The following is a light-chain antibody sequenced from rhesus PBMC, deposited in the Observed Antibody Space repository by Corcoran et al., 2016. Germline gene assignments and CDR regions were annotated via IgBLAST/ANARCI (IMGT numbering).Light chain of an antibody. Sequence: DIQMTQSPSSLSASVGDTVTITCRASQGISSYLNWFQQKPGKAPKLLIYAASSLESGVPSSFSGSGSGTDFTLTISSLQPEDFAVYYCLQHNSYPLTFGGGTKVELK. CDR1: QGISSY. CDR2: AAS. V-gene: IGKV1-28*03. CDR3: LQHNSYPLT. J-gene: IGKJ4*01.